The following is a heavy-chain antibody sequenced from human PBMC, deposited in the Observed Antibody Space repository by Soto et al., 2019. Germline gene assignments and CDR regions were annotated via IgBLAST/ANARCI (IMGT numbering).Heavy chain of an antibody. D-gene: IGHD3-9*01. CDR2: IYYSGST. CDR1: GGSISSYY. V-gene: IGHV4-59*01. Sequence: SETLSLTCTVSGGSISSYYWSWIRQPPGKGLEWIGYIYYSGSTNYNPSLKSRVTISVDTSKNQFSLKLSSVTAADTAVYYCAARDTGHYDILTGYYRNWGQGTLVTVSS. J-gene: IGHJ4*02. CDR3: AARDTGHYDILTGYYRN.